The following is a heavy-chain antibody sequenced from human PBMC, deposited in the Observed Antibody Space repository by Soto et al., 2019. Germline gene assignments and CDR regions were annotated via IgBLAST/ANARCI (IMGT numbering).Heavy chain of an antibody. CDR3: AGLVVAGSPLDY. Sequence: QVHLVQSAAEVKKPGASVTVSCKASGYPFSSYGITWVRQAPGQGLEWMGWTSAFYGNSTYSEKFQGRVTMTIDTSTSTAYMDLTSLKSDDTAVYYCAGLVVAGSPLDYWGQGTLVTVSS. J-gene: IGHJ4*02. D-gene: IGHD2-15*01. V-gene: IGHV1-18*04. CDR1: GYPFSSYG. CDR2: TSAFYGNS.